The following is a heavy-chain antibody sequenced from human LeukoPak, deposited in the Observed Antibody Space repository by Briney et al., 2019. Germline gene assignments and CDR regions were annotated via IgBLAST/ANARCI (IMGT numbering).Heavy chain of an antibody. CDR1: GGSISSVNYY. CDR3: ARVAVVTATPVNYFDY. D-gene: IGHD2-15*01. V-gene: IGHV4-39*07. J-gene: IGHJ4*02. Sequence: PSETLSLTCTVSGGSISSVNYYWGWIRQPPGKGLEWIGEIYHSGNTNYNPSLKSRVTISVDKSKNQFSLKLTSVTAADTAVYYCARVAVVTATPVNYFDYWGQGTLVTVSS. CDR2: IYHSGNT.